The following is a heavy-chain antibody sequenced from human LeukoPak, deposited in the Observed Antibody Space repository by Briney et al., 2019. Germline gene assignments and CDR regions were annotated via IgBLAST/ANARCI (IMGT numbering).Heavy chain of an antibody. J-gene: IGHJ4*02. D-gene: IGHD3-22*01. CDR1: GFTVSSNY. V-gene: IGHV3-53*01. Sequence: GGSLSLSCAASGFTVSSNYMSWVRQAPGKGLEWVSVIYSGGSTYYADSVKGRFTISRDNSKNTLYLQMNSLRAEDTAVYYCARTPTLSSGYYDYWGQGTLVTVSS. CDR3: ARTPTLSSGYYDY. CDR2: IYSGGST.